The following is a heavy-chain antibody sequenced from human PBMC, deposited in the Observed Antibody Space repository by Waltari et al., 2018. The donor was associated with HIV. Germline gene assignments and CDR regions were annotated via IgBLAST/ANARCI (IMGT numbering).Heavy chain of an antibody. CDR1: GYTFTDNY. CDR3: ARGGASTTPRDYNYYGLDV. CDR2: INPKSGGT. D-gene: IGHD2-2*01. J-gene: IGHJ6*02. V-gene: IGHV1-2*02. Sequence: QVDLVQSGAEVKKPGASVKVSCKASGYTFTDNYIHWVRKAPGHGLEWMGWINPKSGGTKHAQKFQGRVTMTRDTSMSTVYMEVSRLTSDDTAVYYCARGGASTTPRDYNYYGLDVWGQGTTVTVSS.